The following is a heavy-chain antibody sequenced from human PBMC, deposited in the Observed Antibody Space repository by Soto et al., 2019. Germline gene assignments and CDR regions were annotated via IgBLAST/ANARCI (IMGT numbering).Heavy chain of an antibody. CDR2: ITSHGGNT. V-gene: IGHV3-64*01. CDR3: ARRIPFGYGMDV. J-gene: IGHJ6*02. Sequence: EVQLVESGGGLVQPGGSLRLSCAASGFTFSSYAMHWVRQAPGKGLEYFSAITSHGGNTDYASSVKGRFTISRDNSKNTLYLQMGSLRAEDMAVYYCARRIPFGYGMDVWGQGTTVTVSS. CDR1: GFTFSSYA. D-gene: IGHD2-21*01.